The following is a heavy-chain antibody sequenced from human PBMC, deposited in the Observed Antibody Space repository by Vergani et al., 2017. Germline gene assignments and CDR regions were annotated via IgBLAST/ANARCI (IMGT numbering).Heavy chain of an antibody. V-gene: IGHV3-30*18. Sequence: QVQLAEPGGGRVQPGRSLRLSCAASGFSFSSHAIHWVRQAPGKGLEWGAVISNDGSKKYYADSVKGRFTISRDNSKNTLDLQMNSLRTQDTAVYYCAKAGSVTSGSLQYNFYMDVWGKGTTVTVS. CDR3: AKAGSVTSGSLQYNFYMDV. CDR2: ISNDGSKK. D-gene: IGHD3-10*01. CDR1: GFSFSSHA. J-gene: IGHJ6*03.